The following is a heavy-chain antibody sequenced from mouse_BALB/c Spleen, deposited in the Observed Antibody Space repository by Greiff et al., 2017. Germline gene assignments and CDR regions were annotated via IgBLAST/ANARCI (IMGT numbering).Heavy chain of an antibody. CDR2: IYPGDGDT. CDR1: GYTFTSYW. CDR3: AREVYYFDY. J-gene: IGHJ2*01. Sequence: VQLQESGAELARPGASVKLSCKASGYTFTSYWMQWVKQRPGQGLEWIGAIYPGDGDTRYTQKFKGKATLTADKSSSTAYMQLSSLASEDSAVYYCAREVYYFDYWGQGTTLTVSS. V-gene: IGHV1-87*01.